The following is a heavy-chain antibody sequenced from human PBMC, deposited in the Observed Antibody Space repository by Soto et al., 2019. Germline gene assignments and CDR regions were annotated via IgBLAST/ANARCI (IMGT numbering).Heavy chain of an antibody. D-gene: IGHD1-26*01. V-gene: IGHV4-59*01. CDR1: GGSISSYY. CDR3: ASFPYRRWELAFDY. CDR2: IYYSGST. Sequence: SETLSLTCTVSGGSISSYYWSWIRQPPGKGLEWIGYIYYSGSTNYNPSLKSRVTISVDTSRNQFSLKLSSVTAADTAVHYCASFPYRRWELAFDYWGQGTLVTVSS. J-gene: IGHJ4*02.